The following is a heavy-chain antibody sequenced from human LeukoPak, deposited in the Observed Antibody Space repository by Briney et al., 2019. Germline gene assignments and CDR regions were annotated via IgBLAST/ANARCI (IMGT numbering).Heavy chain of an antibody. J-gene: IGHJ4*02. Sequence: GGSLRLSCAASGFTFSSYSMNWVRQAPGKGLEWVSSISSSSSYIYYADSVKGRFTISRDNAKNSLYLQMNGLRAEDTAVYYCARDSRGYSYGDDDYWGQGTLVTVSS. CDR1: GFTFSSYS. V-gene: IGHV3-21*01. CDR3: ARDSRGYSYGDDDY. CDR2: ISSSSSYI. D-gene: IGHD5-18*01.